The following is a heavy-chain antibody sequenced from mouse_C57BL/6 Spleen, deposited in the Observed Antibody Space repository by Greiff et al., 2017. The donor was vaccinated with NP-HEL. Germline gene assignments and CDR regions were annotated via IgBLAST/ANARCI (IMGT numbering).Heavy chain of an antibody. J-gene: IGHJ2*01. CDR3: TTESRRYFDY. CDR1: GFNIKDDY. CDR2: IDPENGDT. V-gene: IGHV14-4*01. Sequence: EVQGVESGAELVRPGASVKLSCTASGFNIKDDYMHWVKQRPEQGLEWIGWIDPENGDTEYASKFQGKATITADTSSNTAYLQPSSLTSEDTAVYYCTTESRRYFDYWGQGTTLTVSS.